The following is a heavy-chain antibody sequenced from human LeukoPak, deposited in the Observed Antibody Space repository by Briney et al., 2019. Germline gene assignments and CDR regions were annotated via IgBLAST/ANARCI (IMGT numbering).Heavy chain of an antibody. CDR2: IANDGRDK. V-gene: IGHV3-30*18. Sequence: GGSLWLSCAASGFTFSDYGMHWVRQAPGKGLEWVAVIANDGRDKKYADSVRGRFTISRDNSKNTVYLQMNSLRAEDTAVFYCVKDMKIKAAGYYFDYWGQGTLVTVSS. CDR3: VKDMKIKAAGYYFDY. J-gene: IGHJ4*02. CDR1: GFTFSDYG. D-gene: IGHD6-13*01.